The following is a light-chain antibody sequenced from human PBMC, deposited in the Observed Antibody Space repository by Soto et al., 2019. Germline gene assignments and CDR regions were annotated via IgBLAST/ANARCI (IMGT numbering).Light chain of an antibody. V-gene: IGKV3-20*01. CDR2: DAS. CDR1: QSVSSSY. CDR3: QQYGSSRT. J-gene: IGKJ1*01. Sequence: EIVLTQSPGTLPLSPGERATLSCRASQSVSSSYLAWYQQKPGQAPRLLIYDASNRATGIPARFSGSGSGTEFTLTISRLDPEDFAVYDCQQYGSSRTFGQGTKVDI.